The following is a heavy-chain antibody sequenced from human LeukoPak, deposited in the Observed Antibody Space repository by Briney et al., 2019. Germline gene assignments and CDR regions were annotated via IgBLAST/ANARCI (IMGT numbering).Heavy chain of an antibody. D-gene: IGHD3-10*01. CDR2: INHSGST. J-gene: IGHJ5*02. V-gene: IGHV4-34*01. CDR3: ARAGGPGEGWFDP. Sequence: MSSETLSLTCAVYGGSFSGYYWSWIRQPPGKGLEWIGEINHSGSTNYNPSLKSRVTISVDTSKNQFSLKLSSVIAADTAVYYCARAGGPGEGWFDPWGQGTLVTVSS. CDR1: GGSFSGYY.